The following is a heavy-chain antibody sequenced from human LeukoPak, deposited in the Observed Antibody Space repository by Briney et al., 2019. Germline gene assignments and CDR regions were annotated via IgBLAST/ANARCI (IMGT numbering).Heavy chain of an antibody. J-gene: IGHJ6*03. CDR3: AKDGGGPRYYYYMDV. D-gene: IGHD3-16*01. CDR1: GFTFSSYA. CDR2: ISGSGDNT. Sequence: GGSLRLSCAASGFTFSSYAMNWVRQAPGKGLEWISSISGSGDNTYYADSVKGRFTISRDNSKNTLYLQMNSLRAEDTAVYYCAKDGGGPRYYYYMDVWGKGTTVTVSS. V-gene: IGHV3-23*01.